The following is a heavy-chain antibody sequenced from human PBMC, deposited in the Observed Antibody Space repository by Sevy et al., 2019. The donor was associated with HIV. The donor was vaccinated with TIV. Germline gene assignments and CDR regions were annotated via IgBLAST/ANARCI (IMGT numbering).Heavy chain of an antibody. CDR1: GYIFTDYY. D-gene: IGHD4-17*01. V-gene: IGHV1-2*02. CDR2: INSDSGVT. CDR3: ARLTTQPTSDLYGMDV. J-gene: IGHJ6*02. Sequence: ASVKVSGKASGYIFTDYYIHWVRQAPGQGLEWMAWINSDSGVTNYAQKFQGEVTVTRDTSLSTAYLELTRLKSNDTAIYYCARLTTQPTSDLYGMDVWGQGTTVTVSS.